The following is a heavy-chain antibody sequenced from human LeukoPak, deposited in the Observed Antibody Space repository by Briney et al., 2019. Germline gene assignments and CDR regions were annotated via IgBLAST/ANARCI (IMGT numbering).Heavy chain of an antibody. V-gene: IGHV1-8*01. CDR2: MNPNSGNT. J-gene: IGHJ3*02. CDR3: ARGRPALVLRFLEWLSRSRAFDI. D-gene: IGHD3-3*01. CDR1: GYTFTSYD. Sequence: ASVTVSCKASGYTFTSYDINWVRQATGQGLEWMGWMNPNSGNTGYAQKFQGRVTMTRNTSISTAYMELSSLRSEDTAVYYCARGRPALVLRFLEWLSRSRAFDIWGQGTMVTVSS.